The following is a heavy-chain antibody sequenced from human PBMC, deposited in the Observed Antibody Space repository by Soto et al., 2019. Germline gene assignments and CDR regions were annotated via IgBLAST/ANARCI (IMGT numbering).Heavy chain of an antibody. D-gene: IGHD2-15*01. CDR2: INHSGST. Sequence: QVQLQQWGAGLLKPSETLSLTCAVYGGSFSDYYWSWIRRPPGKGLEWIGEINHSGSTNYNPSLKSRVTSSVDTSKNQFSLKMSSVAAADAAVYYCARVTGGGNFQHWGQGTLVTVSS. V-gene: IGHV4-34*01. CDR3: ARVTGGGNFQH. J-gene: IGHJ1*01. CDR1: GGSFSDYY.